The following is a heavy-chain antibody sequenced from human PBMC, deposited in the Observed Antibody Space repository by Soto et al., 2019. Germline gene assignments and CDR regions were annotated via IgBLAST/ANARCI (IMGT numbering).Heavy chain of an antibody. CDR3: ARRQHSSGWYHVY. V-gene: IGHV3-72*01. CDR1: GFTFSDHY. J-gene: IGHJ4*02. Sequence: GGSLRLSCAASGFTFSDHYMDWVRQAPGKGLEWVGRSRNRANGYSTEYAASVKGRFTISRDDSENSLYLQMNSLKTEDTAVYYCARRQHSSGWYHVYWGQGTLVAVSS. D-gene: IGHD6-19*01. CDR2: SRNRANGYST.